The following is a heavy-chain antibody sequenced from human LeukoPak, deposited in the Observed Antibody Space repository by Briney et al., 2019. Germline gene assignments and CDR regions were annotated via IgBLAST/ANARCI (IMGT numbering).Heavy chain of an antibody. CDR2: IYPGDSDT. Sequence: GESLKISCKGSGYSFTSYWIGWVRRMPGKGLEWMGIIYPGDSDTRYSPSFQGQVTISADKSISTAYLQWSSLKASDTAMYYCARRPTYYDFWSGPSGDAFDIWGQGTMVTVSS. J-gene: IGHJ3*02. CDR1: GYSFTSYW. CDR3: ARRPTYYDFWSGPSGDAFDI. V-gene: IGHV5-51*01. D-gene: IGHD3-3*01.